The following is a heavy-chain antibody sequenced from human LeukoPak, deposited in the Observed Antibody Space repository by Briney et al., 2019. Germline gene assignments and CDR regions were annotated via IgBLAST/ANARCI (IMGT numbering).Heavy chain of an antibody. D-gene: IGHD1-26*01. CDR2: ITGSGAAT. Sequence: GGSLRLSCAASGSTFTAHAMRWVRQAPGKGLEWVSSITGSGAATRYADSVKGRFTISRDNSKNTLYLQMSNLRVDDTAIYYCAKRGTYSEVDSWGQGSLVTVSS. CDR3: AKRGTYSEVDS. J-gene: IGHJ4*02. CDR1: GSTFTAHA. V-gene: IGHV3-23*01.